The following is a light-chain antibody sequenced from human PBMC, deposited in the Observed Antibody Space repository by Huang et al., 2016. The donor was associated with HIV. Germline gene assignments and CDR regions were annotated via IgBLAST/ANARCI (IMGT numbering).Light chain of an antibody. CDR2: DAS. CDR1: PSVSSK. CDR3: QQRDNWPST. J-gene: IGKJ4*01. Sequence: EIVLTQSPATLSLYPGDSATLSCRASPSVSSKLVWYQQNPGPAPRLLICDASDRATGSPARFSGSGSGTGFTLTSNSLEPEDFAVDYCQQRDNWPSTFGGGTKVEIK. V-gene: IGKV3-11*01.